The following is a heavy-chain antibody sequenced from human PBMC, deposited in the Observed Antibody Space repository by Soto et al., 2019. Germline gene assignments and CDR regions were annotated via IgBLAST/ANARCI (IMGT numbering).Heavy chain of an antibody. V-gene: IGHV1-46*01. CDR3: ARELIGKYYGMDV. Sequence: QVQLVQSGAEVKKPGASVKDSCKASGYTFTSYYIHWVRQAPGQGLEWVGVINTSGGSTTYAQKFQDRVTMARDTSTSTVYMEVTSLRSEDTAVYYCARELIGKYYGMDVWGPGTAVIVSS. J-gene: IGHJ6*02. D-gene: IGHD2-21*01. CDR1: GYTFTSYY. CDR2: INTSGGST.